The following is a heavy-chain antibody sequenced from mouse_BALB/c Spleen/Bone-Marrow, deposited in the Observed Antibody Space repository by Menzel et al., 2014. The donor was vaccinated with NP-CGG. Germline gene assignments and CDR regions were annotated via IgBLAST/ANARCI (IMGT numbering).Heavy chain of an antibody. CDR2: IHPGSGGT. V-gene: IGHV1-15*01. Sequence: VQGVESGAELVRPGASVTLSCKASGYTFTDYEMHWVKQTPVHGLEWIGAIHPGSGGTAYNQKFKDKATLTADKSSNTAFMQLSSLTSEDSAVYFCARGNYEAMDYWGQGTSVTVSS. CDR3: ARGNYEAMDY. CDR1: GYTFTDYE. D-gene: IGHD2-1*01. J-gene: IGHJ4*01.